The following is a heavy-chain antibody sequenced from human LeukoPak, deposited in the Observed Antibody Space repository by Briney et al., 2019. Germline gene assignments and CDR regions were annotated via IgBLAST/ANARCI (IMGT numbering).Heavy chain of an antibody. CDR2: IYHSGST. CDR1: GGSISSGGYS. J-gene: IGHJ5*02. D-gene: IGHD3-10*01. CDR3: ARDGDRTWFGELKGWFDP. Sequence: PSETLSLTCAVSGGSISSGGYSWSWIRQPPGKGLEWIGYIYHSGSTYYNPSLKSRVTISVDTSKNQFSLKLSSVTAADTAVYYCARDGDRTWFGELKGWFDPWGQGTLVTVSS. V-gene: IGHV4-30-2*01.